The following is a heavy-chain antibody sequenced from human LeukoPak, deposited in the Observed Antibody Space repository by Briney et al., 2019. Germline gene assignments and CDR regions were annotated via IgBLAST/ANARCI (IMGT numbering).Heavy chain of an antibody. J-gene: IGHJ4*02. CDR2: ISGSGGST. CDR1: GFTFSSYA. V-gene: IGHV3-23*01. Sequence: GGSLRLSCAASGFTFSSYAMSWVRQAPGKGLEWVSAISGSGGSTYYADSVKGRFTISRDNSKNTQYLQMNSLRAEDTAVYYCEKYGEYCSGTCGYTVVYWGQGTMVTVSS. CDR3: EKYGEYCSGTCGYTVVY. D-gene: IGHD2-2*02.